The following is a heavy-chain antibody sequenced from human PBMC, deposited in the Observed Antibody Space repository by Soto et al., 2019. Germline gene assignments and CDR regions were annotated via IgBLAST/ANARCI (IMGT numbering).Heavy chain of an antibody. D-gene: IGHD6-19*01. J-gene: IGHJ6*02. CDR1: GGSVSSGSYY. CDR2: IYYSGST. CDR3: ARLSEGSGWEKYYYYYYGMDV. V-gene: IGHV4-61*01. Sequence: PSEILSLTCTVSGGSVSSGSYYWSWIRQPPGKGLEWIGYIYYSGSTNYNPSLKSRVTISVDKSKNQFSLKLSSVTAADTAVYYCARLSEGSGWEKYYYYYYGMDVWGQGTTVNVSS.